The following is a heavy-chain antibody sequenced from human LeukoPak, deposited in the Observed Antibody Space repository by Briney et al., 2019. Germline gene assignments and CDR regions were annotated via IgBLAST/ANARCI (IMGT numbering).Heavy chain of an antibody. CDR1: GFTFSEYY. J-gene: IGHJ4*02. V-gene: IGHV3-11*05. D-gene: IGHD6-19*01. CDR2: ISSSSYT. CDR3: ARAEEQWLSYFDY. Sequence: SGGSLRLSCVASGFTFSEYYMGWIRQAPGKGLEWVSYISSSSYTNYADSVKGRFTVSRDNAKNSLYLQMNSLRAEDTAVYYCARAEEQWLSYFDYWGQGTLVTVSS.